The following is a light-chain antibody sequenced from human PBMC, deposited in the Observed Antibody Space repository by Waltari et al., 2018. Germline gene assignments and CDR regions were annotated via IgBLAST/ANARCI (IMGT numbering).Light chain of an antibody. V-gene: IGKV1-5*03. CDR3: QQYNSYPLT. CDR1: QSISSW. J-gene: IGKJ4*01. Sequence: DIQMTQSPSTLSASVGDRVTITCRASQSISSWLAWYQQKPGTAPKLLIYKASSLESGVPCRFSGSGSGTECTLTISSLQPDDFATYYCQQYNSYPLTFGGGTKVEIK. CDR2: KAS.